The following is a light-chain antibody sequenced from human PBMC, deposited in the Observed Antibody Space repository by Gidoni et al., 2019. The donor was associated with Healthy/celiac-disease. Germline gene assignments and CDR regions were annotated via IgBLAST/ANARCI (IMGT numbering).Light chain of an antibody. J-gene: IGLJ1*01. CDR2: DVS. CDR1: SSDVGGYNY. V-gene: IGLV2-14*01. CDR3: SSYTSSSTPYV. Sequence: QSALTQPASVSGSPGQSLTISSTGTSSDVGGYNYVSWYQQHPGKAPKLMIYDVSNRPSGVSNRFSGSKSGNTASLTISGLQAEDEADYYCSSYTSSSTPYVFGTGTKVTVL.